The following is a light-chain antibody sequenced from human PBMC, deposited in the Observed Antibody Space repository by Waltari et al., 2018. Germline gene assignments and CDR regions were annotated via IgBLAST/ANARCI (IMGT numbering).Light chain of an antibody. CDR2: WGS. Sequence: DIAMTQSPLSLPVTPGAPASISCRSIQTLIHRHGYNYLDLYPQKPGQSPHLLIYWGSTRASGVPDRFSGSGSGTDFTLEISRVEADDVGIYYCMQALHTPFTFGPGTTVDFK. J-gene: IGKJ3*01. CDR1: QTLIHRHGYNY. CDR3: MQALHTPFT. V-gene: IGKV2-28*01.